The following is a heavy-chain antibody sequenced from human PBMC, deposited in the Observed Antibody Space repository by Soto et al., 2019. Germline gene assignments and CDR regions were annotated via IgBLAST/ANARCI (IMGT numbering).Heavy chain of an antibody. J-gene: IGHJ6*02. Sequence: SVKVSCKASGGTFSSYAISWVRQAPGQGLEWMGGIIPIFGTANYAQKFQGRVTITADESTSTAYMELSSLRSEDTAVYYCAIVRDIVVVVATDYYGMDVWGQGTTVTVSS. V-gene: IGHV1-69*13. D-gene: IGHD2-15*01. CDR2: IIPIFGTA. CDR3: AIVRDIVVVVATDYYGMDV. CDR1: GGTFSSYA.